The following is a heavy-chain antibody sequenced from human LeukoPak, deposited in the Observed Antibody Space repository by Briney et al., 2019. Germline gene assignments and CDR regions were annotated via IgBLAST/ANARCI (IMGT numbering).Heavy chain of an antibody. CDR2: IIPIFGTA. CDR1: GGTFSSYA. V-gene: IGHV1-69*06. D-gene: IGHD5-18*01. Sequence: PGASVKVSCKASGGTFSSYAISWVRQAPGQGLEWMGGIIPIFGTANYAQKFQGRVTITADKSTSTAYMELSSLRSEDTAVYYCARGTGEGYTYGRYYFDYWGQGTLVTVSS. J-gene: IGHJ4*02. CDR3: ARGTGEGYTYGRYYFDY.